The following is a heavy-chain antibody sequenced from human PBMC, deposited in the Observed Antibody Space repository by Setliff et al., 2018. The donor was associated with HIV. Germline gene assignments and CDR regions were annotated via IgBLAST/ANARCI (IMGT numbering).Heavy chain of an antibody. Sequence: TSETLSLTCTVSGASISSGDYYWSWIRQPPGKDLEWIGYIYYSGSTYYNPSLKGRASISTDTSKNQFSLRLTSVTAADTALYYCARYTRSGLEAFDIWGPGTMVTV. CDR1: GASISSGDYY. CDR2: IYYSGST. V-gene: IGHV4-30-4*08. D-gene: IGHD5-12*01. CDR3: ARYTRSGLEAFDI. J-gene: IGHJ3*02.